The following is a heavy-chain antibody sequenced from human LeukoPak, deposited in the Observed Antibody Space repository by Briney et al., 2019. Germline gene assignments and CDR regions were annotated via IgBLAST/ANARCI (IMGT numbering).Heavy chain of an antibody. CDR3: ARGGSGISNAFDI. J-gene: IGHJ3*02. CDR1: GGSITSYY. D-gene: IGHD3-10*01. Sequence: SETLSLTCTVSGGSITSYYWSWIRQPPGKGLEWIGYIYYSGSTNYNPSLKSRVTISVDTSKNQFSLKLRSVTAADTAVYYCARGGSGISNAFDIWGQGTMVTVSS. CDR2: IYYSGST. V-gene: IGHV4-59*01.